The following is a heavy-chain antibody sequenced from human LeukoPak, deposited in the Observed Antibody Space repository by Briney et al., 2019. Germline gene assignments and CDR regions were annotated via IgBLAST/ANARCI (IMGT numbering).Heavy chain of an antibody. V-gene: IGHV4-61*02. CDR1: GDSMSSGDYY. CDR3: ASNTGTVFDY. D-gene: IGHD7-27*01. Sequence: SQTLSLTCTVSGDSMSSGDYYWSWIRQPAGKGLEWIGRMYTTGSTNYNPSLRSRITISLEMSKQQFSLNLTSVTAADTAIYYCASNTGTVFDYWGQGALVTVSS. CDR2: MYTTGST. J-gene: IGHJ4*02.